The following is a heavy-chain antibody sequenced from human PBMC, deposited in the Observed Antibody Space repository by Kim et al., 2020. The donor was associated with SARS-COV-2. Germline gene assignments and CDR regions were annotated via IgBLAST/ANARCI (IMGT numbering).Heavy chain of an antibody. CDR1: GFTFSSYT. D-gene: IGHD1-1*01. J-gene: IGHJ4*02. CDR2: ISSSSNHI. V-gene: IGHV3-21*01. Sequence: GGSLRLSCAASGFTFSSYTMNWVRQAPGKGLEWVSSISSSSNHIYYADSVKGRFTISRDNAKNSLYLQMNSLRAEDTAVYYCVDGYSFDYWGQGTLVTVSS. CDR3: VDGYSFDY.